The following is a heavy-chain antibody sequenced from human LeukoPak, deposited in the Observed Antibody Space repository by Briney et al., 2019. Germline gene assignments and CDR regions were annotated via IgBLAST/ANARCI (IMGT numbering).Heavy chain of an antibody. D-gene: IGHD3-3*01. CDR2: IRSKAYDGTT. Sequence: PGGSLRLSCTASGFTFGDYAMSWVRQAPGKGLEWVGFIRSKAYDGTTEYAASVKGRFTISRDDSKSIAYLQMNSLKTEDTAVYYCTRDPTYYDFWSGYAKDGYFDYWGQGTLVTVSS. CDR1: GFTFGDYA. V-gene: IGHV3-49*04. J-gene: IGHJ4*02. CDR3: TRDPTYYDFWSGYAKDGYFDY.